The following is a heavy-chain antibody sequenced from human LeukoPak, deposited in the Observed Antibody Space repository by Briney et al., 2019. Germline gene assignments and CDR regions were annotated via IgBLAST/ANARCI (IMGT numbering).Heavy chain of an antibody. D-gene: IGHD2-2*01. V-gene: IGHV4-34*01. J-gene: IGHJ6*03. Sequence: SETLSLTCAVYGGSFSGYYWSWIRQPPGKGLEWIGEINHSGSTNYNPSLKSRVTISVDTSKNQFSLKLSSVTAADTAVYYCARVSVEYCSSTSCYASTTYYYYYMDVWGKGTTVTVSS. CDR1: GGSFSGYY. CDR3: ARVSVEYCSSTSCYASTTYYYYYMDV. CDR2: INHSGST.